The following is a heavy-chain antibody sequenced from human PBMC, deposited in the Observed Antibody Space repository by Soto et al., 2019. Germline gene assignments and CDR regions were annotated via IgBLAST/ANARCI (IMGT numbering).Heavy chain of an antibody. CDR1: GGSISGYY. Sequence: SSETLSLTCTVSGGSISGYYWSWIRQPPGKGLEWIGYVHFSGTTKYQSSLESRVTISVDTSKNQFSLKLSSVAAADTGVYYYARSHRYCSGDSCYLLDFWGQGTLVTVSS. J-gene: IGHJ4*02. D-gene: IGHD2-15*01. CDR2: VHFSGTT. V-gene: IGHV4-59*12. CDR3: ARSHRYCSGDSCYLLDF.